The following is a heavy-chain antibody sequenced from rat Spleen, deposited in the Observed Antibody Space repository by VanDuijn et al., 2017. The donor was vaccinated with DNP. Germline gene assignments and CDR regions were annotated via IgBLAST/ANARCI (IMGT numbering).Heavy chain of an antibody. Sequence: EVQLVESGGDLVQPGRSLKLSCAASGFTFSDYNMAWVRQAPEKGLEWVATISYEGRNTFYRDSVKGRLTISRDNAKSTLYLQMDSLRSEDTATYYCTTRYYGYDLDYWGQGVMVTVSS. D-gene: IGHD1-7*01. V-gene: IGHV5-7*01. CDR1: GFTFSDYN. CDR3: TTRYYGYDLDY. J-gene: IGHJ2*01. CDR2: ISYEGRNT.